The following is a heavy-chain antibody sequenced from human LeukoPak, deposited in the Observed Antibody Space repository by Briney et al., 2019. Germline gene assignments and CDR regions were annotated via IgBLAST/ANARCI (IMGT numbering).Heavy chain of an antibody. CDR3: AKGYDFWSGTMDD. CDR2: ISGSGARA. V-gene: IGHV3-23*01. CDR1: GFTFTSYD. Sequence: GGSLRLSCAASGFTFTSYDMSWVRQAPGKGLEWVSAISGSGARAYYADSLQGRFTISRANSKSTLYLQMNSLRAEDTAVYYCAKGYDFWSGTMDDWGQGTLVTVSS. D-gene: IGHD3-3*01. J-gene: IGHJ4*02.